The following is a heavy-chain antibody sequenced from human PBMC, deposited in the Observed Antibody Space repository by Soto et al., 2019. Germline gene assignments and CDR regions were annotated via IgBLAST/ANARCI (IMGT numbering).Heavy chain of an antibody. D-gene: IGHD3-22*01. CDR3: AREYEDSMIVGWFEP. V-gene: IGHV1-69*15. CDR2: VIPIFDTA. CDR1: GGAFSSFA. J-gene: IGHJ5*02. Sequence: QVQLVQSGAEMKKPGSSVKVSCKASGGAFSSFAISWLRQAPGQGLEWMGNVIPIFDTANYAQKFQGRVTITADESTSTAYMELSSLRSEDTAVYYCAREYEDSMIVGWFEPWGQGTLVTVSS.